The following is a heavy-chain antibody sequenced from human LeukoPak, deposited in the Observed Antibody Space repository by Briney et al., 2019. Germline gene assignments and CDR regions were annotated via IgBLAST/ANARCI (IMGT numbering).Heavy chain of an antibody. Sequence: SETLSLTCAVYGGSFSGYYWSWIRQPPGKGLEWIGSIYYSGSTYYNPSLKSRVTISVDTSKNQFSLKLSSVTAADTAVYYCARLTLERRNYYYYMDVWGKGTTVTISS. J-gene: IGHJ6*03. CDR1: GGSFSGYY. CDR3: ARLTLERRNYYYYMDV. D-gene: IGHD1-1*01. V-gene: IGHV4-34*01. CDR2: IYYSGST.